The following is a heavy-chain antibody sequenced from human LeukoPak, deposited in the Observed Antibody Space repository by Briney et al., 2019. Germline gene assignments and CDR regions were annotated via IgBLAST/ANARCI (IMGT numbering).Heavy chain of an antibody. V-gene: IGHV1-46*01. CDR3: ARWRAAARVLAFDY. J-gene: IGHJ4*02. Sequence: ASVKVSCKASGYSFTSYYMHWVRQAPGQGLEWMGVINPSGGSTSYAQKFQGRVTMTRDASTSTVYLEVSSLRSEDTAVYYCARWRAAARVLAFDYWGQGTLVTVSS. CDR1: GYSFTSYY. D-gene: IGHD6-13*01. CDR2: INPSGGST.